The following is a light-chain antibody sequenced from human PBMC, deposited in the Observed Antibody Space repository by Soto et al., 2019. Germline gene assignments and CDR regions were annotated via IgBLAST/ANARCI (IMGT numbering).Light chain of an antibody. J-gene: IGKJ1*01. CDR1: QGISSS. CDR2: DAS. CDR3: QQYDTRPHT. Sequence: EIVMTQSPATLSVSPGQRATLSCRASQGISSSLAWYQLKPGQSPRLLIYDASTTATGIPARFSGSGSGTEFPLTISSLQSEDFAVYYCQQYDTRPHTFGQGTRVEIK. V-gene: IGKV3-15*01.